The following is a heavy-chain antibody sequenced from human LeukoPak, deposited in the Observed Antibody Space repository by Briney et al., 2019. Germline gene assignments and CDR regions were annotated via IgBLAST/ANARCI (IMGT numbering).Heavy chain of an antibody. CDR1: GFTFSTHA. CDR3: AKGVNYFVLEY. D-gene: IGHD3-10*02. J-gene: IGHJ4*02. Sequence: PGGTLRLSCAASGFTFSTHAMSWVREAPGKGLEGVSALSPSGGITYYEDSVKGRFTISRDNSKNTLYLQMNSLRAEDAAVYYCAKGVNYFVLEYWGQGTLVTISS. CDR2: LSPSGGIT. V-gene: IGHV3-23*01.